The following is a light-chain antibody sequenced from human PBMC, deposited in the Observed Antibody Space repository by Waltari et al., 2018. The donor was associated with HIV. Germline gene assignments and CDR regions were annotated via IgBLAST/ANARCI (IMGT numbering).Light chain of an antibody. CDR1: STDLGSYDL. J-gene: IGLJ2*01. CDR2: EVT. V-gene: IGLV2-23*02. CDR3: CSYAGGITHVL. Sequence: QSALTQPASVSGSPGQSITISCTGMSTDLGSYDLVSWYQPHPGKAPKLMIYEVTKRPSGVSNRFSGSKSGNTASLTISGLQAEDEADYHCCSYAGGITHVLFGGGTKLTVL.